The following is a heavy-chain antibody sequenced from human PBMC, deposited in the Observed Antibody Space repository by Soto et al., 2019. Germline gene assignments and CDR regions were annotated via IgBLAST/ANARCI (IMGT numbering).Heavy chain of an antibody. CDR1: VFTFSGSG. D-gene: IGHD6-19*01. CDR2: IRTKTNNYAT. Sequence: PWWSLRLSCSASVFTFSGSGIHWFRQASGKGLEWVGRIRTKTNNYATAYAASVKGRFTISRDDSKNMAYLQMNSLKTEDTAVYYCTAMAGIDYWGQGTLVTVSS. V-gene: IGHV3-73*01. CDR3: TAMAGIDY. J-gene: IGHJ4*02.